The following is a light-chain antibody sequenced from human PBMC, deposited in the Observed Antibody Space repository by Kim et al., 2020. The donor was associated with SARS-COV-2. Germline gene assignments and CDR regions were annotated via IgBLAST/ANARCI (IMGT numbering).Light chain of an antibody. CDR2: VND. CDR1: RSNIGSNA. J-gene: IGLJ3*02. CDR3: ATWDDSLNAWV. Sequence: GQRVSISCSGSRSNIGSNAVNWYQQLPGTAPKLLIYVNDQRPSGVTNRFSGSKSGTSASLAISGLQSEDEADYYCATWDDSLNAWVFGGGTQLTVL. V-gene: IGLV1-44*01.